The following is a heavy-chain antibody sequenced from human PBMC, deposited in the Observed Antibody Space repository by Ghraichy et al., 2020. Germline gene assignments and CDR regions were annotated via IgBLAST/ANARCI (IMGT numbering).Heavy chain of an antibody. V-gene: IGHV3-7*03. CDR3: ARAHDYGDYPIDY. CDR2: IKQDGSEK. J-gene: IGHJ4*02. D-gene: IGHD4-17*01. Sequence: GESLNISCAASGFTFSSYWMSWVRQAPGKGLEWVANIKQDGSEKYYVDSVKGRFTISRDNAKNSLYLQMNSLRAEDTAVYYCARAHDYGDYPIDYWGQGTLVTVSS. CDR1: GFTFSSYW.